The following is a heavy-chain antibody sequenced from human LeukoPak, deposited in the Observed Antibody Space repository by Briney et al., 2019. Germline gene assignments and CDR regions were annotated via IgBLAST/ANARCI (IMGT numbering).Heavy chain of an antibody. CDR2: INSDVSDT. Sequence: PGGSLRLSCGGSGFTFSSYAMSWVRQAPGKGLVWVSHINSDVSDTTYADSVKGRFTISRDNAKNTLYLQLNSLRVEDTAVYYCVRDGVGSGGDFDYWGQGTLVTVSS. CDR3: VRDGVGSGGDFDY. V-gene: IGHV3-74*03. D-gene: IGHD2-8*02. J-gene: IGHJ4*02. CDR1: GFTFSSYA.